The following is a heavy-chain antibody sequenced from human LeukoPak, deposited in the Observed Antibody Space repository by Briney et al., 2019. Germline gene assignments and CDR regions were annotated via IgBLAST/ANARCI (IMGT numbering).Heavy chain of an antibody. V-gene: IGHV4-39*01. CDR2: IYYSGST. J-gene: IGHJ4*02. Sequence: SDYWMSWVRQPPGKGLEWIGSIYYSGSTYYNPSLKSRVTISVDTSKNQFSLKLSSVTAADTAVYYCARRGIAPYYDSSGYYDYWGQGTLVTVSS. CDR3: ARRGIAPYYDSSGYYDY. CDR1: SDY. D-gene: IGHD3-22*01.